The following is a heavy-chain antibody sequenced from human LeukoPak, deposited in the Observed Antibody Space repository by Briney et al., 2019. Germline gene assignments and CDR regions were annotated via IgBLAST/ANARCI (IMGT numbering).Heavy chain of an antibody. J-gene: IGHJ4*02. CDR3: TTFYTRLTDY. D-gene: IGHD2/OR15-2a*01. V-gene: IGHV3-7*05. CDR2: INQDESEK. CDR1: GFTFNTYW. Sequence: GGSLRLSCAASGFTFNTYWISWVRQAPGKGLEWLATINQDESEKYYVDSVKGRFTISRDNAKSSLYLQMNSLRAEDTAVYYCTTFYTRLTDYWGQGALVTVSS.